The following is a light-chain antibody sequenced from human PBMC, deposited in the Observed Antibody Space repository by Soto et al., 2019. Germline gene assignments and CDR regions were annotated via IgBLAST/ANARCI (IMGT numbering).Light chain of an antibody. J-gene: IGLJ1*01. CDR2: EVT. CDR1: NSDVGRYNR. CDR3: SSYTSSNTYL. Sequence: QSALTQPPSVSGSPRQSVTISCTGTNSDVGRYNRVSWYQHAPGTAPKLMIYEVTNRPAGVPDRFSGSKSGNTASLTIAGLPAEDEADYYCSSYTSSNTYLFGTGTKLTVL. V-gene: IGLV2-18*02.